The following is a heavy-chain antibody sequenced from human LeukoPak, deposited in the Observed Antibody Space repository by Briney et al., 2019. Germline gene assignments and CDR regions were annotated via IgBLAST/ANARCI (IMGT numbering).Heavy chain of an antibody. CDR1: GFSLSSSGEC. Sequence: SGPTLVNPTQTLTLTCIFSGFSLSSSGECVGWIRQPPGQALEWIALIYWDGDERYSPSLKSRLTNTKDTSKNQVVLTLTNMGPLDAATYFCAHRRGGPFFDPWGQGALSPSLQ. V-gene: IGHV2-5*02. D-gene: IGHD2-15*01. CDR3: AHRRGGPFFDP. CDR2: IYWDGDE. J-gene: IGHJ5*02.